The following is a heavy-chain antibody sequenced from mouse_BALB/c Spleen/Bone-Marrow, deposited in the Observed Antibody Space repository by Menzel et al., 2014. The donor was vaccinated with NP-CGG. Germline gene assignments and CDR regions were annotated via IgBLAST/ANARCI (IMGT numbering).Heavy chain of an antibody. Sequence: SGAELVKPGASVKLSCTASGFNIKDTYMHWVKQRPEQGLEWIGRIDPANGNTKYDPKFQGKATITADTSSNTAYLQPNSLTSEDTAVYYCARYYYGTRYYFDYWGQGTTLTVSS. CDR1: GFNIKDTY. CDR2: IDPANGNT. J-gene: IGHJ2*01. V-gene: IGHV14-3*02. D-gene: IGHD1-1*01. CDR3: ARYYYGTRYYFDY.